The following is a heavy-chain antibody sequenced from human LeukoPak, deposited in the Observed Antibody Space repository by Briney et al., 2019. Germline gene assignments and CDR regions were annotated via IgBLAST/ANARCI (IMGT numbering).Heavy chain of an antibody. CDR1: GFTFSSYS. J-gene: IGHJ4*02. CDR3: AKAAAAPGFDF. CDR2: VSGSGDRM. D-gene: IGHD6-13*01. Sequence: GGSLRLSCAASGFTFSSYSMNWVRQAPGKGLEWVATVSGSGDRMYHADSVEGRFTISRDNSKNTIYLQMNSLRAEDTALYYCAKAAAAPGFDFWGQGTLVTVSS. V-gene: IGHV3-23*01.